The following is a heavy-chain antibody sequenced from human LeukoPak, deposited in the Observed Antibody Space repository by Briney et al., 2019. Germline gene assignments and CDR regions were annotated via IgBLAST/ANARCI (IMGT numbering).Heavy chain of an antibody. CDR3: ARDVGYCTNGVCYNYYYMDV. CDR2: IKQDGSEK. Sequence: GGSLRLSCAASGFTFSSYFMSWVRQAPGKGLEWVANIKQDGSEKYYVDSVKGRFTISRDNAKNSLYLQMNSLRAEDTAVYYSARDVGYCTNGVCYNYYYMDVWGKGTTVSVSS. D-gene: IGHD2-8*01. V-gene: IGHV3-7*01. CDR1: GFTFSSYF. J-gene: IGHJ6*03.